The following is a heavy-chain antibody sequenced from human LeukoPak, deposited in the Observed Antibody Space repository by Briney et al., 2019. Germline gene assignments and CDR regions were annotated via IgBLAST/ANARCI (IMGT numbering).Heavy chain of an antibody. J-gene: IGHJ4*02. CDR1: GYTFTSYY. CDR2: INPSGGST. CDR3: AIGIVGATYDY. V-gene: IGHV1-46*01. Sequence: ASVKVSCKASGYTFTSYYTHWVRQAPGQGLEWMGIINPSGGSTSYAQKFQGRVTMTRDTSTSTVYMELSSLRSEDTAVYYCAIGIVGATYDYWGQGTLVTVSS. D-gene: IGHD1-26*01.